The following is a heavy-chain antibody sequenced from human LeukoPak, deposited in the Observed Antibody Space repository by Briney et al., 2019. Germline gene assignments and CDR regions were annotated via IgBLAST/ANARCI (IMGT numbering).Heavy chain of an antibody. D-gene: IGHD3-22*01. CDR1: GFTFSSYA. V-gene: IGHV3-23*01. CDR3: AKDTNYYDSSGPLDAFDI. CDR2: ISGSGGST. J-gene: IGHJ3*02. Sequence: GGSLGLSCAASGFTFSSYAMSWVRQAPGKGLEWVSGISGSGGSTYYADSVKGRFTISRDNSKNTLYLQMNSLRAEDTAVYYCAKDTNYYDSSGPLDAFDIWGQGTMVTVSS.